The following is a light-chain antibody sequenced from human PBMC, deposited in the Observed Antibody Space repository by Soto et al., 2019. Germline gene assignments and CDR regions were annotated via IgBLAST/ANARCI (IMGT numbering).Light chain of an antibody. J-gene: IGLJ7*01. CDR3: VLYLGSGIPV. CDR1: SGSVSTSYY. Sequence: QTVVTQEPSISVSPGRTVTLTCGLNSGSVSTSYYPSWYQQTPGQAPRTLIHNTNTRSSGVPDRFSGSILGNEAALTITGAQADDESDYYCVLYLGSGIPVFGGGTQLTVL. V-gene: IGLV8-61*01. CDR2: NTN.